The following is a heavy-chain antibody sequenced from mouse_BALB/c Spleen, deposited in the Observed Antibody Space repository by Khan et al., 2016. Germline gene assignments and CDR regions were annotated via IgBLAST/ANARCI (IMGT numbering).Heavy chain of an antibody. Sequence: EVKLLESGPGLVKPSQSLSLTCTVTGYSITSGYGWNWIRQFPGNKLEWMGYISYSGRTNYNPSLKSRIPITRDTTKNQFFLQLNSVTTEDTATYYCARTARIKYWGQGTTLTVSS. D-gene: IGHD1-2*01. CDR3: ARTARIKY. CDR1: GYSITSGYG. J-gene: IGHJ2*01. V-gene: IGHV3-2*02. CDR2: ISYSGRT.